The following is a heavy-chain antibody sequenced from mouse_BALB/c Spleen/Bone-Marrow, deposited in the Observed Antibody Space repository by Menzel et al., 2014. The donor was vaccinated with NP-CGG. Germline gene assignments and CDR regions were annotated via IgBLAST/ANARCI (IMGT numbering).Heavy chain of an antibody. J-gene: IGHJ3*01. D-gene: IGHD1-2*01. CDR2: INNGGTYT. V-gene: IGHV5-6*01. CDR3: ARKGETAD. Sequence: EVKLMASGGDLVKPGGSLKLSCAASGFTFSSYGMSWVRPTPDKRLEWVATINNGGTYTYYPDSVKGRFTISRDNAKNTPCPQMSSVKTEDTDMYYCARKGETADGGEGTLVTVAA. CDR1: GFTFSSYG.